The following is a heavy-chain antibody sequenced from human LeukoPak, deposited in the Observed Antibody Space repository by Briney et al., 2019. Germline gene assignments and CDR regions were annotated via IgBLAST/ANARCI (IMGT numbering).Heavy chain of an antibody. CDR1: SDSITRYY. Sequence: LSTIFTVSSDSITRYYCTWLRPPPGKGMGYVGYDYYSGSTNYHPSLSRRIIISVETNNSHFSLRLTTVTAADTAVYYSAIGGVLGQSAFDIWGHGRLVTASS. CDR2: DYYSGST. D-gene: IGHD3-10*01. J-gene: IGHJ3*02. CDR3: AIGGVLGQSAFDI. V-gene: IGHV4-59*01.